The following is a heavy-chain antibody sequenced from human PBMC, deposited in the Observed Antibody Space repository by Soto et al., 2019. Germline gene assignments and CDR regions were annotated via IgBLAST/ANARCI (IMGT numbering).Heavy chain of an antibody. CDR1: GDSITGDNW. Sequence: QVQLQESGPGLVQPSGTLSLTCAVSGDSITGDNWWSWVRQPPGKGLEWIGEIHHSGATNYNPSLKSRVTIPRDKTKNQFSLKLNSVTAADTAMFYCATQGFYRMGVWGRGTTVTVSS. J-gene: IGHJ6*02. V-gene: IGHV4-4*02. CDR2: IHHSGAT. CDR3: ATQGFYRMGV.